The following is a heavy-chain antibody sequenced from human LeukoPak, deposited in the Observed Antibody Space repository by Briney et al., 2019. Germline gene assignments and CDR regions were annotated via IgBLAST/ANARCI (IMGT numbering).Heavy chain of an antibody. CDR3: ARASWVSTTDAVR. V-gene: IGHV3-23*01. CDR2: IRGNGET. J-gene: IGHJ4*02. Sequence: GSLRLSCVATGLSFSSFAMSWVRQGPARGLEWVSSIRGNGETFYGDSVKGRFTLYSDSSTNTVYFQLNNLRVEDTAIYYCARASWVSTTDAVRWGQGTLVTVSS. CDR1: GLSFSSFA. D-gene: IGHD1-14*01.